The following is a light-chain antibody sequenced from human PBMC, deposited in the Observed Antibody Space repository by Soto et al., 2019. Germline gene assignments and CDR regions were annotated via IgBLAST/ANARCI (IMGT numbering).Light chain of an antibody. Sequence: QSVLTQPASVSGSPGQSITISCTGTSNDVGGYNYVSWYQQYPDKAPTLIIYDVSNRPSGVSTRFSGSKSGNRASLTISGLQAEDEADYYCSSYTTTTTSCVFGTGTXVTVL. V-gene: IGLV2-14*01. CDR3: SSYTTTTTSCV. J-gene: IGLJ1*01. CDR1: SNDVGGYNY. CDR2: DVS.